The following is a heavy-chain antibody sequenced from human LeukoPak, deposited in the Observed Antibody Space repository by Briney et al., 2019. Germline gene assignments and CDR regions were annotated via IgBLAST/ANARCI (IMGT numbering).Heavy chain of an antibody. D-gene: IGHD4-17*01. CDR1: GFTFSSYS. J-gene: IGHJ3*02. CDR2: IKQDGSEK. V-gene: IGHV3-7*01. Sequence: GGSLRLSCAASGFTFSSYSMSWVRQAPGKGLEWVANIKQDGSEKYYVDSVKGRFTISRDNAKNSLYLQMNSLRAEDTAVYYCARDYGDNGFDIWGQGTMVTVSS. CDR3: ARDYGDNGFDI.